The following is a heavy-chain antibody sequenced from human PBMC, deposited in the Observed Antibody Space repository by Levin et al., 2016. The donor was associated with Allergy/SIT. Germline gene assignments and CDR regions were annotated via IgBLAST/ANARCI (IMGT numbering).Heavy chain of an antibody. Sequence: GGSLRLSCAASGFTVSSNYMSWVRQAPGKGLEWVSTIYGDGTTYYADSVKGRFTISRDNSKNTLYLEMNSLRAEDTAVYYCAGDRSSTGTFDYWGQGTLVTVSS. D-gene: IGHD1/OR15-1a*01. CDR2: IYGDGTT. V-gene: IGHV3-53*01. CDR3: AGDRSSTGTFDY. CDR1: GFTVSSNY. J-gene: IGHJ4*02.